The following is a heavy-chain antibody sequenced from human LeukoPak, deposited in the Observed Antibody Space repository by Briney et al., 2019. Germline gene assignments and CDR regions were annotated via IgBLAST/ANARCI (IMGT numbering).Heavy chain of an antibody. Sequence: GGSLRLSCAASGFTFSSYSMNWVRQAPGKGLEWVSSISTSSSYIYYADSVKGRFTISRDNSKNTLYLQMNSLRAEDTAVYYCAKGGPGSSSHYWGQGTLVTVSS. CDR3: AKGGPGSSSHY. D-gene: IGHD6-6*01. CDR2: ISTSSSYI. J-gene: IGHJ4*02. V-gene: IGHV3-21*04. CDR1: GFTFSSYS.